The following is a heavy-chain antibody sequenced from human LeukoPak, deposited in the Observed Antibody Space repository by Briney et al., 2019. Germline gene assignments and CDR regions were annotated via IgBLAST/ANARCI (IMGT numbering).Heavy chain of an antibody. CDR1: GYTFTSYD. CDR3: ARVGRQQLAPYYYYYYMDV. V-gene: IGHV1-8*03. J-gene: IGHJ6*03. D-gene: IGHD6-13*01. CDR2: MNPNSGNT. Sequence: ASVTVSCKASGYTFTSYDINWVRQATGQGLEWMGWMNPNSGNTGYAQKFQGRVTITRNTSISTAYMELSSLRSEDTAVYYCARVGRQQLAPYYYYYYMDVWGKGTTVTVSS.